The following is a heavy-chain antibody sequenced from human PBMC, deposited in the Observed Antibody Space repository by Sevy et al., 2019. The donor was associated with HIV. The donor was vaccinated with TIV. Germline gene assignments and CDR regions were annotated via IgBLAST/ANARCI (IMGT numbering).Heavy chain of an antibody. V-gene: IGHV3-48*01. D-gene: IGHD5-12*01. CDR3: AREGGYTDQGMDV. Sequence: GGSLRLSCAASGFTFSNYDMNWVRQAPGKGVEWVSYISSDSSSIYYADSVKGRLTISRDNAKNSLYVQMNRLRAEDTAVYYCAREGGYTDQGMDVWGQGTTVTVSS. J-gene: IGHJ6*02. CDR1: GFTFSNYD. CDR2: ISSDSSSI.